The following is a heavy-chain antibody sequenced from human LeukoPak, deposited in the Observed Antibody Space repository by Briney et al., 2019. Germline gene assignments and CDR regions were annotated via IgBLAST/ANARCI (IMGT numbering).Heavy chain of an antibody. J-gene: IGHJ5*02. Sequence: SETLSLTCTVSGGSLSSSSYYWGWIRQPPGKGLEWIGSIYYSGSTYYNPSLKSRVTISVDTSKNQFSLKLSSVTAADTAVYYCVGSGFDFWSGYYPWGQGTLVTVSS. CDR3: VGSGFDFWSGYYP. V-gene: IGHV4-39*01. CDR1: GGSLSSSSYY. CDR2: IYYSGST. D-gene: IGHD3-3*01.